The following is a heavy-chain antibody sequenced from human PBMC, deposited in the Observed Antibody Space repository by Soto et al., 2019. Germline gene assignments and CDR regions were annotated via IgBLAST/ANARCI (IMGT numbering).Heavy chain of an antibody. CDR1: GYTFTSYY. V-gene: IGHV1-46*01. D-gene: IGHD1-1*01. J-gene: IGHJ3*02. CDR3: ARSTVQDGFDI. Sequence: GPSVKVSCKASGYTFTSYYIHWVRQAPGQGLEWMGIINPSGGSTSYAQKFQGRVTMTRDTSTSTVYMEVNSLKSEDTAVYYCARSTVQDGFDIWGQGTMVTVSS. CDR2: INPSGGST.